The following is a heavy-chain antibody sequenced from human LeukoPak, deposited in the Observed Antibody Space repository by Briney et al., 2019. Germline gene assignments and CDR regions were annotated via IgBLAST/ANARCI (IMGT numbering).Heavy chain of an antibody. CDR2: ISSSSSYI. CDR3: ARAAMSYSSGQESGY. J-gene: IGHJ4*02. D-gene: IGHD6-19*01. CDR1: GFTFSSYS. V-gene: IGHV3-21*01. Sequence: GGFLRLSCAASGFTFSSYSMNWVRQAPGKGLEWVSSISSSSSYIYYADSVKGRFTISRDNAKNSLYLQMNSLRAEDTAVYYCARAAMSYSSGQESGYWGQGTLVTVSS.